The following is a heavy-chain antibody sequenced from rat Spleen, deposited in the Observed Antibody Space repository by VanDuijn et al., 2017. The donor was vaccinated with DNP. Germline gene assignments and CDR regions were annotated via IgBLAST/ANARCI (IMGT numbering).Heavy chain of an antibody. CDR2: ISHSDGTT. CDR3: AREQHFHFDY. D-gene: IGHD1-10*01. CDR1: GFTFSHYY. J-gene: IGHJ2*01. Sequence: EVQLVESGGGLVQPGRSLKLSCAASGFTFSHYYMAWVRQAPQKGLEWVAIISHSDGTTYYSDSVRGRFTISRDNTQNSLQLQMNSLRSEDTATYYCAREQHFHFDYWGQGVTVTVSS. V-gene: IGHV5-25*01.